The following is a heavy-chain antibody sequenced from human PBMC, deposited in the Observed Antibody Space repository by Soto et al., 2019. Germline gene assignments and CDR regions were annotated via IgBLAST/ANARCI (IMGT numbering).Heavy chain of an antibody. V-gene: IGHV4-59*01. D-gene: IGHD3-9*01. CDR1: GGSISSYY. J-gene: IGHJ6*02. CDR2: IYYSGST. Sequence: SETLSLTCTVSGGSISSYYWSWIRQPPGKGLEWIGYIYYSGSTNYNPSLKSRVTISVDTSKNQFSLKLSSVTAADTAVYYCARDRSTADTDYYYGMDVWGQGTTVTVSS. CDR3: ARDRSTADTDYYYGMDV.